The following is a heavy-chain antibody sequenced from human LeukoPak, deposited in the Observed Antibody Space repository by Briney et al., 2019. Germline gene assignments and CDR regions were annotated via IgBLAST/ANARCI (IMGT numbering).Heavy chain of an antibody. J-gene: IGHJ4*02. Sequence: GGSLRLSCAASGFTFSSYWMSWVRQAPGKGLEWVANIKKDGSEKYYVDSVKGRFTISRDNAKNSLYLQMNSLRADDTAVYYCARDLGIRDGYNPPNLFDNWGQGTLVTVSS. V-gene: IGHV3-7*03. CDR2: IKKDGSEK. CDR3: ARDLGIRDGYNPPNLFDN. D-gene: IGHD5-24*01. CDR1: GFTFSSYW.